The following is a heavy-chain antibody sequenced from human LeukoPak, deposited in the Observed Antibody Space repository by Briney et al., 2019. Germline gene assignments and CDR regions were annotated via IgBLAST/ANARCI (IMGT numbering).Heavy chain of an antibody. J-gene: IGHJ4*02. V-gene: IGHV6-1*01. CDR3: ARAGRYCSGGSCYREYYFDY. CDR2: TYYRSKWYN. Sequence: SQTLSLTCAISADSVSSNSAAWNWIRQSPSRGLEWLGRTYYRSKWYNDYAVSVKSRITINPDTSKNQFSLQLNSVTPEDTAVYYCARAGRYCSGGSCYREYYFDYWGQGTLVTVSS. CDR1: ADSVSSNSAA. D-gene: IGHD2-15*01.